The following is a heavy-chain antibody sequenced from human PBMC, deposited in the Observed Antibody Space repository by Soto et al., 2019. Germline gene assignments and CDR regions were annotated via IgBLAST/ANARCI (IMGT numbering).Heavy chain of an antibody. CDR3: ARHRYSYGVYYFDY. Sequence: QVQLQESGPGLVKPSETLSLTCIVSGGSISNYYWSWIRQPPGKGLEWIGYIYYSGSTNYNPSLTSRVTISVDTSTNQFSLKRSSVTAADTAVYYCARHRYSYGVYYFDYWGQGTLVTVSS. CDR1: GGSISNYY. J-gene: IGHJ4*02. CDR2: IYYSGST. D-gene: IGHD5-18*01. V-gene: IGHV4-59*08.